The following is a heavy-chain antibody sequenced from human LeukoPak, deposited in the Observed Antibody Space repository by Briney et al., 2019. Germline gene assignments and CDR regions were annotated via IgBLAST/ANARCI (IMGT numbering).Heavy chain of an antibody. Sequence: ASIKVSCKASGYTFTNYGFSWVRQAPGQGLEWMGWISTYSGNTNYAQQVQGRVAMTSDTSTSTVYMELRSLRSDDTAVYYCARGYCRSTSCHEPPLYGMDVWSQGTTVTVS. CDR1: GYTFTNYG. D-gene: IGHD2-2*01. CDR3: ARGYCRSTSCHEPPLYGMDV. V-gene: IGHV1-18*04. CDR2: ISTYSGNT. J-gene: IGHJ6*02.